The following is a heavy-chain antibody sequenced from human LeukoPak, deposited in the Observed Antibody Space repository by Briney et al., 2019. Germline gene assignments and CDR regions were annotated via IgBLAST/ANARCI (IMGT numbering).Heavy chain of an antibody. CDR2: IYYSGST. J-gene: IGHJ4*02. Sequence: SETLSLTCTVSGGSISSGGYYWSWIRQRPGKGQEWIGYIYYSGSTYYNPSLKSRVTISVDTSKNQFSLKLSSVTAADTAVYYCARCSRSYLFDYWGQGTLVTVSS. D-gene: IGHD3-10*02. V-gene: IGHV4-31*03. CDR1: GGSISSGGYY. CDR3: ARCSRSYLFDY.